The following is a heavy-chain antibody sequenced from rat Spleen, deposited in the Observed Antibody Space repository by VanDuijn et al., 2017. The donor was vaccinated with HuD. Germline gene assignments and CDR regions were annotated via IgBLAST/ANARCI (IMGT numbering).Heavy chain of an antibody. CDR1: GFTFSDYG. J-gene: IGHJ3*01. V-gene: IGHV5-29*01. Sequence: EVQLVESGGGLVQPGRSLKLSCAASGFTFSDYGVAWVRQAPKKGLEWVATIIYDGSRTYYRDSVRGRFTISRDNAKSSLYLQMDSLRSGDTATYYCAKDLGGGWGQGTLVTVSS. CDR3: AKDLGGG. CDR2: IIYDGSRT. D-gene: IGHD4-3*01.